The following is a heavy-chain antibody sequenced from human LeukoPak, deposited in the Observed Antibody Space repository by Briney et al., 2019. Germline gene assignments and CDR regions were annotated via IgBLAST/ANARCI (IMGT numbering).Heavy chain of an antibody. CDR2: IYTSGST. J-gene: IGHJ3*02. CDR3: ASYGLGIAAAGTDHDPFDI. D-gene: IGHD6-13*01. Sequence: SETLSLTCTVSGGSISSYYWSWIRQPAGKGMEWIGRIYTSGSTNYNPSLKSRVTMSADTSKNQFSLKLSSVTAADTAVYYCASYGLGIAAAGTDHDPFDIWGQGTMVTVSS. CDR1: GGSISSYY. V-gene: IGHV4-4*07.